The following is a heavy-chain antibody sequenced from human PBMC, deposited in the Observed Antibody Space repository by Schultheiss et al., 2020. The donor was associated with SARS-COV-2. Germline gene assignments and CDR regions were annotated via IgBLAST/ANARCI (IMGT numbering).Heavy chain of an antibody. J-gene: IGHJ4*02. Sequence: SETLSLTCTVSGGSISSYYWSWIRQPPGKGLEWIGYIYYSGSTNYNPSLKSRVTISVDTSKNQFSLKLSSVTAADTAVYYCAREVRGYGDYAESVDYWGQGTLVTVSS. CDR1: GGSISSYY. CDR3: AREVRGYGDYAESVDY. CDR2: IYYSGST. V-gene: IGHV4-59*12. D-gene: IGHD4-17*01.